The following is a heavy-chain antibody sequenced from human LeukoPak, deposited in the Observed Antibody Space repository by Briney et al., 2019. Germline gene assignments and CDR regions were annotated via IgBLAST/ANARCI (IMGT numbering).Heavy chain of an antibody. J-gene: IGHJ4*02. D-gene: IGHD3-22*01. V-gene: IGHV3-66*01. CDR2: IYRSGST. CDR1: GSTVSSNY. CDR3: ARDDTMIAGNDY. Sequence: GGSLRLSCAASGSTVSSNYMSWVRQTPGKGLEWVSVIYRSGSTFYADSVKGRFTISRDNSKNTLFLLMNSQRAEDTAVYYCARDDTMIAGNDYWGQGTLVTVSS.